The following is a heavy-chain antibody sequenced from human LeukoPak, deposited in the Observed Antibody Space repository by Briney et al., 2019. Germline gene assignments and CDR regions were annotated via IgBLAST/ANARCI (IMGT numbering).Heavy chain of an antibody. CDR2: IHHSGST. J-gene: IGHJ1*01. D-gene: IGHD6-13*01. CDR1: GYSICSGYY. V-gene: IGHV4-38-2*02. Sequence: SETLSLTCIVSGYSICSGYYWGWIRQPPGKGLEWIGNIHHSGSTYYNPSLKSRVTISLDTSKNQLSLKLSSVTAADTAVYYCARVAAGIGFFQHWGQGTLVTVSS. CDR3: ARVAAGIGFFQH.